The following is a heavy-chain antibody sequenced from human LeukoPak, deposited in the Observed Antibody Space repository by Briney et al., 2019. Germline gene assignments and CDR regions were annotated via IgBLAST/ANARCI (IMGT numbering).Heavy chain of an antibody. CDR1: GFTFSSYV. Sequence: GGSLRLSCAASGFTFSSYVMHWVRQAPGKGLEWVAFIRYDGSNKYYADSVKGRFTISRDNSKNTLYLQMNSLRAEDTAVYYCAKDSDYDYVWGSYRYGNYFDYWGQGTLVTVSS. CDR3: AKDSDYDYVWGSYRYGNYFDY. V-gene: IGHV3-30*02. D-gene: IGHD3-16*02. J-gene: IGHJ4*02. CDR2: IRYDGSNK.